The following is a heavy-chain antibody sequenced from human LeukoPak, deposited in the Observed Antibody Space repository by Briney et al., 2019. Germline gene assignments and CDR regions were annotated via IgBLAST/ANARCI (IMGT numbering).Heavy chain of an antibody. V-gene: IGHV4-34*01. J-gene: IGHJ4*02. D-gene: IGHD3-10*01. Sequence: PSETLSLTCAVYGGSFSGYYWSWIRQPPGKGLEWIGEINHSGSTNYNPSLKSRVTKSVDTSKNQFSLKLSSVTAADTAVYYCARGYYGSGSYVHWGQGTLVTVSS. CDR1: GGSFSGYY. CDR3: ARGYYGSGSYVH. CDR2: INHSGST.